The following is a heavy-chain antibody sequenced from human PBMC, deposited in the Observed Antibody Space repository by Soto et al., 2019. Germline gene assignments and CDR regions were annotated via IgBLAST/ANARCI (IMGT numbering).Heavy chain of an antibody. V-gene: IGHV3-7*01. J-gene: IGHJ4*01. CDR1: GFTFSSYW. CDR3: SRYCSSIDSDRGYY. D-gene: IGHD2-2*01. Sequence: GGSLRLSCAASGFTFSSYWMSWVRQAPGKGLEWVANIKQDGSEKYYIDSVKGRFTISRDNAKNSLYLQMNSLRAEDTAVYYCSRYCSSIDSDRGYYWGQGTPVTVSS. CDR2: IKQDGSEK.